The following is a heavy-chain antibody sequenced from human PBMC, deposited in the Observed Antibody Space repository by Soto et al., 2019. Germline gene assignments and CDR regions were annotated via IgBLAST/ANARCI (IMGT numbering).Heavy chain of an antibody. V-gene: IGHV3-66*01. CDR2: IYSGGDT. D-gene: IGHD3-10*01. CDR3: ARSGDWVGYFDL. J-gene: IGHJ2*01. CDR1: GLTVSSSY. Sequence: EVHLVESGGGLVQPGGSLRLSCAASGLTVSSSYMSWVRQAPGKGLEWVSVIYSGGDTYYADSVKDRFSISRDNSKNTLYLQMNSLRAEDTAVYYCARSGDWVGYFDLWGRGTLVTVSS.